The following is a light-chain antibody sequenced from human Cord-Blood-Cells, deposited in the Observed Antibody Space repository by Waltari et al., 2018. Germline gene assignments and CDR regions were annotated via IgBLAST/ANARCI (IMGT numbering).Light chain of an antibody. J-gene: IGLJ3*02. CDR1: TRDVGSYNL. CDR2: TGS. V-gene: IGLV2-23*01. Sequence: QSALTQPASVFGSPGQPITISCTGTTRDVGSYNLFSWYQQPPGKAPKLMIYTGSKRPSGVSNRFSGSKSGNTASLTISGLQAEDEADYYCCSYAGSSTWVFGGGTKLTVL. CDR3: CSYAGSSTWV.